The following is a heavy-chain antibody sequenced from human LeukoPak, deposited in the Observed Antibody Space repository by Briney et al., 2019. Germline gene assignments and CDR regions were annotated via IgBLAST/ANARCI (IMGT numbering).Heavy chain of an antibody. CDR3: TGSSSHYFYFMDV. D-gene: IGHD6-13*01. J-gene: IGHJ6*03. Sequence: GGSLRLSCAASGFTFSSYSMNWVRQAPGKGLEWVGLIRSKDDGATTEYAASGEGRFTISRDDSKSIAYLQMNSPKTEDTAVYYCTGSSSHYFYFMDVWGKGTTVTVSS. V-gene: IGHV3-49*04. CDR2: IRSKDDGATT. CDR1: GFTFSSYS.